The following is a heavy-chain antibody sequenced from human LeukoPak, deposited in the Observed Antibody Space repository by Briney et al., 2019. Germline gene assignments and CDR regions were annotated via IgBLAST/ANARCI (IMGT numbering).Heavy chain of an antibody. V-gene: IGHV4-4*07. J-gene: IGHJ3*02. Sequence: SETLSLTCTVSGGSISSYYWSWIRQPAGKGLEWIGRIYTSGSTNYNPSLKSRVTMSVDTSKNQFSLKLSSVTAADTAVYYCARVVCSGGSCYSDDAFDIWGQGTMVTVSS. CDR3: ARVVCSGGSCYSDDAFDI. D-gene: IGHD2-15*01. CDR2: IYTSGST. CDR1: GGSISSYY.